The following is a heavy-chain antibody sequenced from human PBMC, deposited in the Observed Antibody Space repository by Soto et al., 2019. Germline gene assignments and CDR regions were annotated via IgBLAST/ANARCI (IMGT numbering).Heavy chain of an antibody. CDR1: GFTFSSYA. CDR3: ARDSDYGEDYYYGMDV. J-gene: IGHJ6*02. CDR2: ISGSGGST. V-gene: IGHV3-23*01. D-gene: IGHD4-17*01. Sequence: EVQLLESGGGLVQPGGSLRLSCAASGFTFSSYAMSWVRQAPGKGLEWVSAISGSGGSTYYADSVKGRFTISRDNSKNTLYLQMNSLRAEDTAVYYCARDSDYGEDYYYGMDVWGQGTTVTVSS.